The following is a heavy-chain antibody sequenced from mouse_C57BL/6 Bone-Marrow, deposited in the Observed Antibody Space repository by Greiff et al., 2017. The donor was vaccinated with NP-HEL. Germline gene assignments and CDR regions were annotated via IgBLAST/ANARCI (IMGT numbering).Heavy chain of an antibody. D-gene: IGHD4-1*01. CDR2: IWSGGST. J-gene: IGHJ4*01. CDR1: GFSLTSYG. V-gene: IGHV2-2*01. Sequence: VQLLESGPGLVQPSQSLSITCTVSGFSLTSYGVHWVRQSPGKGLEWLGVIWSGGSTDYNAAFISSLSISKDNSKSHVFFKMNSLQADDTARYYCARIGTNYAMDYWGQGTSVTVSS. CDR3: ARIGTNYAMDY.